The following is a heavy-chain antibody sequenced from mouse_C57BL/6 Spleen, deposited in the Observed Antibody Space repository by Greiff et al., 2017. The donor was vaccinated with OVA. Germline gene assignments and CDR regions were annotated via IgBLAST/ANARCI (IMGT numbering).Heavy chain of an antibody. J-gene: IGHJ3*01. V-gene: IGHV1-18*01. CDR2: INPNNGGT. CDR3: ARDYYGNYADGFAY. Sequence: VQLQQSGPELVKPGASVKIPCKASGYTFTDYNMDWVKQSHGKSLEWIGDINPNNGGTIYNQKFKGKATLTVDKSSSTAYMELRSLTSEDTAVYYCARDYYGNYADGFAYWGQGTLVTVSA. D-gene: IGHD2-1*01. CDR1: GYTFTDYN.